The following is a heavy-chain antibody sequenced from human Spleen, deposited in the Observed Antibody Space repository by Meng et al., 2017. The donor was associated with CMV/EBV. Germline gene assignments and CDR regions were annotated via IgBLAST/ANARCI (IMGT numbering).Heavy chain of an antibody. Sequence: SLRLSCAASGFTFSTYTMNWVRQAPGKGLEWVSSISSRSTYIYYADSVKGRFTISRDNARSSLYLQMRSLRTEDTAVYYCSRGVGNPWGQGTLVTVSS. J-gene: IGHJ5*02. CDR3: SRGVGNP. V-gene: IGHV3-21*06. CDR1: GFTFSTYT. CDR2: ISSRSTYI. D-gene: IGHD1-26*01.